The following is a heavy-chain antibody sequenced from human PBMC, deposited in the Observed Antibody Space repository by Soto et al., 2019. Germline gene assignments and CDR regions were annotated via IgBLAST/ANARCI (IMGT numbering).Heavy chain of an antibody. CDR2: IKSKTDGGTT. J-gene: IGHJ6*02. V-gene: IGHV3-15*01. D-gene: IGHD1-26*01. CDR1: GFTFSNAW. CDR3: TTSGSYSSYYYYYYGMDV. Sequence: RGSLRLSCAASGFTFSNAWMSWVRQAPGKGLEWVGRIKSKTDGGTTDYAAPVKGRFTISRDDSKNTLYLQMNSLKTEDTAVYYCTTSGSYSSYYYYYYGMDVWGQGTTVTVSS.